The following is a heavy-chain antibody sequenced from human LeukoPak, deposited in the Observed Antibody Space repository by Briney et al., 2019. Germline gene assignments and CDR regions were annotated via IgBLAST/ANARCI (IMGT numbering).Heavy chain of an antibody. CDR1: VDTFTGFY. V-gene: IGHV1-2*02. CDR3: ARGGDDSGLYFAY. CDR2: INPQTGAT. D-gene: IGHD3-22*01. Sequence: GASVKVSCEASVDTFTGFYIHWLRQAPGQGLEWMAWINPQTGATNYARKFQGRVTMTRDMSISTAYMEVTSLRSDDTAVYYCARGGDDSGLYFAYWGQGTLVTVSS. J-gene: IGHJ4*02.